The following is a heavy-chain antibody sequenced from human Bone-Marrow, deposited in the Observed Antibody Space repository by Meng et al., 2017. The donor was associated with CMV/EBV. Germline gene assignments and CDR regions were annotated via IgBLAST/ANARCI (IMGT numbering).Heavy chain of an antibody. CDR3: ARGGQLVLGGNYFDY. V-gene: IGHV4-59*12. CDR1: GGSISSYY. Sequence: SETLSLTCTVSGGSISSYYWSWIRQPPGKGLEWIGYIYYSGSTNYNPSLKSRVTISVDTSKNQFSLKLSSVTAADTAVYYCARGGQLVLGGNYFDYWGHGTLVTVSS. D-gene: IGHD6-13*01. CDR2: IYYSGST. J-gene: IGHJ4*01.